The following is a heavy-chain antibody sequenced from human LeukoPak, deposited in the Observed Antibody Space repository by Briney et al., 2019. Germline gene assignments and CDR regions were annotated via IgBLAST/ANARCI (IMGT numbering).Heavy chain of an antibody. CDR2: IIPIFGTA. D-gene: IGHD3-16*01. CDR1: GGTFSSYA. Sequence: SVKVSCKASGGTFSSYAISWVRQAPGQGLEWMGGIIPIFGTANYAQKFQGRVTITADESTSTAYMELSSLRSEDTAVHYCALNGYDYVWGPIAPASDWGQGTLVTVSS. V-gene: IGHV1-69*13. J-gene: IGHJ4*02. CDR3: ALNGYDYVWGPIAPASD.